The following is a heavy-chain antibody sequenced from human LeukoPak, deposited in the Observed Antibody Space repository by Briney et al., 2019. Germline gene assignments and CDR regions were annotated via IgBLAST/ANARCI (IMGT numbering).Heavy chain of an antibody. CDR1: GFTFTSSA. Sequence: SVKVSCKASGFTFTSSAVQWVRQARGQRLEWIGWIVVGSGNTNYAQKFQERVTITRDMSTSTAYMELSSLRSEDTAVYYCAAVGPILKAFDYRGQGTLVTVSS. V-gene: IGHV1-58*01. J-gene: IGHJ4*02. CDR3: AAVGPILKAFDY. CDR2: IVVGSGNT.